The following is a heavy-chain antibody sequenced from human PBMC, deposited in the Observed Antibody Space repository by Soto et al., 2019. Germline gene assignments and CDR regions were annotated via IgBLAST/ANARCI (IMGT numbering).Heavy chain of an antibody. CDR2: INHSGST. CDR1: GGSLSGVY. Sequence: QVQLQQWDAGLLKPSETLSLTCVVYGGSLSGVYWTWIRQPPGKGLEWIGEINHSGSTNYSPSLESRVTISLDTSNNQFSLKLSSVTAADTAVYYCARGPGYSYGYSVYYYYYGMDVWGQGTTVTVSS. CDR3: ARGPGYSYGYSVYYYYYGMDV. J-gene: IGHJ6*02. V-gene: IGHV4-34*01. D-gene: IGHD5-18*01.